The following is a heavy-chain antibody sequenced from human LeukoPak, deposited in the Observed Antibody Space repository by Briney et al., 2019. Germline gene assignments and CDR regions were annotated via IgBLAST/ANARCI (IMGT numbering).Heavy chain of an antibody. D-gene: IGHD5-24*01. V-gene: IGHV1-2*02. CDR2: INPDTGET. J-gene: IGHJ5*02. CDR1: GYTFTGYH. Sequence: ASVKVSCKASGYTFTGYHMHWVQQAPGQGLEWMGWINPDTGETNYAQKFQGRVTMTRDTSITTVYMEVSSLTPDDAAVYYCTRVAVELASWFDPWGQGTQVTVSS. CDR3: TRVAVELASWFDP.